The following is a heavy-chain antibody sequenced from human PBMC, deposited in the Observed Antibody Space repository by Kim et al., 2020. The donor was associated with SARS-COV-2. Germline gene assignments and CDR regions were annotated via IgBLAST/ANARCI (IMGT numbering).Heavy chain of an antibody. V-gene: IGHV4-59*13. J-gene: IGHJ2*01. CDR2: IYYSGST. CDR1: GGSISSYY. CDR3: ARDEFETTVTTNHWYFDL. Sequence: SETLSLTCTVSGGSISSYYWSWIRQPPGKGLEWIGYIYYSGSTNYNPSLKSRVTISVDTSKNQFSLKLSSVTAADTAVYYCARDEFETTVTTNHWYFDLWGRGTLVTVSS. D-gene: IGHD4-17*01.